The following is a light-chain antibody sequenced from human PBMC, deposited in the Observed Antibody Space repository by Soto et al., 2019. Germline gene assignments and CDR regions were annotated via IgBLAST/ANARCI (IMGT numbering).Light chain of an antibody. CDR1: SSNIGAGYD. J-gene: IGLJ1*01. CDR3: AAWDDSLKV. Sequence: QSVLTQPPSVSGAPGQRVTISCTGSSSNIGAGYDVHWYQQLPGTAPKLLIYGNSNRPSGVPDRFSGSKSGTSASLAISGLRSEDEADYYCAAWDDSLKVFGTGTKVTVL. V-gene: IGLV1-40*01. CDR2: GNS.